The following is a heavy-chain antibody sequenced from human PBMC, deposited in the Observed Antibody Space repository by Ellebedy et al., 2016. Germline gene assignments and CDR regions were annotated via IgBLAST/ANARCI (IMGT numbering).Heavy chain of an antibody. D-gene: IGHD3-22*01. CDR2: IIPIFGTA. J-gene: IGHJ4*02. Sequence: SVKVSXKASGGTFSSYAISWVRQAPGQGLEWMGGIIPIFGTANYAQKFQGRVTITADESTSTAYMELSSLRSDDTAVYYCARDLDGYYYLDYWGQGTLVTVSS. V-gene: IGHV1-69*13. CDR3: ARDLDGYYYLDY. CDR1: GGTFSSYA.